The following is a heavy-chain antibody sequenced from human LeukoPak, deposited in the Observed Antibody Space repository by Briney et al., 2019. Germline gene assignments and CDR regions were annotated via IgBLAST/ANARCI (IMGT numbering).Heavy chain of an antibody. CDR1: GGSISSSSYY. CDR2: IYYSGST. Sequence: SETLSLTCTVSGGSISSSSYYWGWIRQPPGRGLEWIGSIYYSGSTYYNPSLKSRVTISVDTSKNQFSLKLSSVTAADTAVYYCARGEAAVVIPIDYRGQGTLVTVSS. D-gene: IGHD3-22*01. V-gene: IGHV4-39*01. CDR3: ARGEAAVVIPIDY. J-gene: IGHJ4*02.